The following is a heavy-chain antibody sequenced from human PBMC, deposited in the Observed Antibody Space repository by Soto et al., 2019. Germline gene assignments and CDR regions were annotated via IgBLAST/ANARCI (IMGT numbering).Heavy chain of an antibody. J-gene: IGHJ4*02. D-gene: IGHD3-10*01. CDR2: ISNSGGNT. Sequence: GGYLRLSCAASGFTFSTYAMSWVRQAPGKGLEWVSGISNSGGNTYYADSVKGRFTISRDNSKSTLHLQMNSLRAEDTAVYYCAKVPYYDSRRHLPDFCGQGTLVIVSS. V-gene: IGHV3-23*01. CDR1: GFTFSTYA. CDR3: AKVPYYDSRRHLPDF.